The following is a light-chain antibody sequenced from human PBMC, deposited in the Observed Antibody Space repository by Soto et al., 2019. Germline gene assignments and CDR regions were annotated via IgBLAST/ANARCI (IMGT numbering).Light chain of an antibody. CDR3: CSYAGSSTV. Sequence: QSALTQPASVSGSPGQSITISCTGTSSDVGSYNLVSWYQQHPGKAPKLMICEVSKRPSGVSNRFSGSKSGSTASLTISGLQAEDEADYYCCSYAGSSTVFGTGTKVTVL. CDR1: SSDVGSYNL. J-gene: IGLJ1*01. CDR2: EVS. V-gene: IGLV2-23*02.